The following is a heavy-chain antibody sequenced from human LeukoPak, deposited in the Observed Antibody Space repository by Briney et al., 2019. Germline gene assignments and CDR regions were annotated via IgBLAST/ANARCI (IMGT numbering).Heavy chain of an antibody. CDR2: ISSSSSDI. CDR1: GFNFSSYS. J-gene: IGHJ4*02. V-gene: IGHV3-21*01. CDR3: ARSPAYSYGHPYYFDY. Sequence: GGSLRLSCAASGFNFSSYSMNWVRQGPGKGLERVSCISSSSSDIYYADSMKGRFTISRDNAENSLYLQMNSLRAEDTAVYYCARSPAYSYGHPYYFDYWGQGTLVTVSS. D-gene: IGHD5-18*01.